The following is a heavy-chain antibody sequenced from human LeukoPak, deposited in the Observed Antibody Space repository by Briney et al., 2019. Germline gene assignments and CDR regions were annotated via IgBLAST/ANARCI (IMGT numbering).Heavy chain of an antibody. V-gene: IGHV3-30-3*01. CDR1: GFTFSSYA. J-gene: IGHJ6*02. CDR2: ISYDGSNK. Sequence: GGSLRLSCAASGFTFSSYAMHWVRQAPGKGLEWVAVISYDGSNKYYADSVKGRFTISRDNSKNTLYLQMNSLRAEDTAVYYCASNWGRYFDWLPMTWVHYYYGMDVWGQGTTVTVSS. D-gene: IGHD3-9*01. CDR3: ASNWGRYFDWLPMTWVHYYYGMDV.